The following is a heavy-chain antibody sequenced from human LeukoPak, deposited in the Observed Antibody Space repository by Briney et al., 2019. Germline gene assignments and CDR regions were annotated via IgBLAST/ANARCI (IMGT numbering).Heavy chain of an antibody. CDR3: ARQGGNYDFWSGYESLDAFDI. J-gene: IGHJ3*02. Sequence: SETLSLTCIVSGGSISSSSYYWGWIRQPPGKGLEWIGSIYYSGSTYYNPSLKSRVPISVDTSKNQSSLKLSSVTAADTAVYYCARQGGNYDFWSGYESLDAFDIWGQGTMVTVSS. V-gene: IGHV4-39*01. D-gene: IGHD3-3*01. CDR2: IYYSGST. CDR1: GGSISSSSYY.